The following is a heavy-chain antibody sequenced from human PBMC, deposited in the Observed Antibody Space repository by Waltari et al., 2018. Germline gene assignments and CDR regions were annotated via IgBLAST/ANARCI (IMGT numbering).Heavy chain of an antibody. CDR2: IYYSGST. Sequence: QVQLQESGPGLVKPSETLSLTCPAPGGSISISHWDWIRQPPGKGLEWIGYIYYSGSTSYNPSLKSRVNISVDTSKNQFSLRLRSVTAADTAVYYCARRSPNSSGPIGSFDLWGRGTLVTVSS. V-gene: IGHV4-59*01. CDR1: GGSISISH. D-gene: IGHD3-22*01. J-gene: IGHJ2*01. CDR3: ARRSPNSSGPIGSFDL.